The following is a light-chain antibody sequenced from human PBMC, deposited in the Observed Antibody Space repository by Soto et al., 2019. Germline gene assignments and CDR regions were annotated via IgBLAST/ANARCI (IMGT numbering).Light chain of an antibody. V-gene: IGKV3-11*01. CDR2: DTS. CDR3: QQRTNWLT. CDR1: QSVSDY. J-gene: IGKJ4*01. Sequence: EIVLPQSPATLSLSPGERATLSCRASQSVSDYIAWYQQKPGQAPRLLIYDTSNRATGVPARFSGSGSGTDFTLTISNLEPEDFAVYYCQQRTNWLTFGGGTKVEIK.